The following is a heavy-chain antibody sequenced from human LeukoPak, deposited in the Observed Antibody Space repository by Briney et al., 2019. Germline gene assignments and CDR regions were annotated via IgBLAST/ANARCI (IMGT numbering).Heavy chain of an antibody. V-gene: IGHV3-7*01. CDR2: IKQDGSEK. D-gene: IGHD1-1*01. Sequence: GGSPRLSCAASGFTFSSYWMSWVRQAPGKGLEWVANIKQDGSEKYYVDSVKGRFTISRDNAKDSLYLQMNSLRAEDTAVYYCARDATGTGGAFDIWGQGTMVTVSS. J-gene: IGHJ3*02. CDR3: ARDATGTGGAFDI. CDR1: GFTFSSYW.